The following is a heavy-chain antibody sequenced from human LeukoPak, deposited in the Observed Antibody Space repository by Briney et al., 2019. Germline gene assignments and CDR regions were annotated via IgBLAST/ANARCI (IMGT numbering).Heavy chain of an antibody. CDR1: GGTFSSYA. Sequence: ASVKVSCKASGGTFSSYAISWVRQAPGQGLEWMGGIIPIFGTANYAQKFQGRVTITADKSTSTAYMELSSLRSEDTAVYYCARDHYYDSSGQVLDYWGQGTLVTVSS. J-gene: IGHJ4*02. CDR2: IIPIFGTA. D-gene: IGHD3-22*01. CDR3: ARDHYYDSSGQVLDY. V-gene: IGHV1-69*06.